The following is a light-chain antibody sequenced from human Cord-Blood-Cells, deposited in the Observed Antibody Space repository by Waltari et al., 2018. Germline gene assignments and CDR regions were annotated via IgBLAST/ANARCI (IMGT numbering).Light chain of an antibody. Sequence: EIVLTQSPATLSLSPGERATLSCRASQSVSSYLAWYQQKPGQAPRLLIYDASNRATGIPARFSGSGSWTDFTLTISSLEPEDFAVYYCQQRSNWPITFAQGTRLEIK. V-gene: IGKV3-11*01. J-gene: IGKJ5*01. CDR3: QQRSNWPIT. CDR2: DAS. CDR1: QSVSSY.